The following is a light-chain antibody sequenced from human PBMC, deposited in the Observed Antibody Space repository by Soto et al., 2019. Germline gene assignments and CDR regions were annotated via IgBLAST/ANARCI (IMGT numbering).Light chain of an antibody. V-gene: IGKV3-15*01. J-gene: IGKJ1*01. Sequence: EVVLTQSPVTLSLSPGERATLSCRASQSVSYYLAWYQQKPGQAPRLLIYDASTRATGVPVRFSGSGSGTEFTLTISSLQSEDFGVYYCQQNKDWPGTFGQGTKVDNK. CDR3: QQNKDWPGT. CDR2: DAS. CDR1: QSVSYY.